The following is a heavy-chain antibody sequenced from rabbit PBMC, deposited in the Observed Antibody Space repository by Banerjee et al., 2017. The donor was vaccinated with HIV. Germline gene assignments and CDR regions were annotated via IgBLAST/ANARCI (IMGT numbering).Heavy chain of an antibody. Sequence: QEQLEESGGDLVKPEGSLTLTCTASGFSFSNKYVMCWVRQAPGKGLEWIACINSNTGNTVYASWAKGRFTISKTSSTTVTLQLNSLTAADTATYFCARPSSSGYYSSYDFNLWGPGTLVTVS. CDR1: GFSFSNKYV. CDR2: INSNTGNT. D-gene: IGHD1-1*01. J-gene: IGHJ4*01. V-gene: IGHV1S45*01. CDR3: ARPSSSGYYSSYDFNL.